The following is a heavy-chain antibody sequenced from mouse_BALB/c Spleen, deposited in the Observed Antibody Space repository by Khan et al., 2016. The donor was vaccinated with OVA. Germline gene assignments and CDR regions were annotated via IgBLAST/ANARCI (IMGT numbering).Heavy chain of an antibody. D-gene: IGHD2-10*01. CDR2: IWSDGST. CDR1: GFSLTNYG. CDR3: ARQPYYHYNIMDY. Sequence: VQLQESGPGLVAPSQSLSFTCTISGFSLTNYGVHWVRQPPGKGLEWLVVIWSDGSTTYNSALKSRLTISKDNSKSQVFLKMNSLQTDDTAMYFCARQPYYHYNIMDYWGQGTSVTVSS. V-gene: IGHV2-6-1*01. J-gene: IGHJ4*01.